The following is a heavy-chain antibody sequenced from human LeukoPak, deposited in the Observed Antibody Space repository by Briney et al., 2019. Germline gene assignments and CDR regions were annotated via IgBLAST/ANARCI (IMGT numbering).Heavy chain of an antibody. J-gene: IGHJ4*02. V-gene: IGHV4-39*01. Sequence: PSETLSLTCTVSGGSISSSSYYWGWIRQPPGKGLEWIGSIYYSGSTYYNPSLKSRVTISVDTSKNQFSLKLSSVTAADTAVYYCARHRPSLGTWYFDYWGQGTLVTVSS. D-gene: IGHD1-7*01. CDR2: IYYSGST. CDR1: GGSISSSSYY. CDR3: ARHRPSLGTWYFDY.